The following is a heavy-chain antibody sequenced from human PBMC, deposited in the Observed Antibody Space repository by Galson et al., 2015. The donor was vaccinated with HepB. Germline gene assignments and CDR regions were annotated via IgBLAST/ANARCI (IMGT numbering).Heavy chain of an antibody. D-gene: IGHD6-19*01. V-gene: IGHV3-30-3*01. Sequence: SLRLSCAASGFTFSSYAMHWVRQAPGKGLEWVAVISYDGSNKYYADSVKGRFTISRDNSKNTLYLQMNSLRAEDTAVYYCAREHSSGWPRYAFDIWGQGTMVTVSS. CDR3: AREHSSGWPRYAFDI. CDR1: GFTFSSYA. J-gene: IGHJ3*02. CDR2: ISYDGSNK.